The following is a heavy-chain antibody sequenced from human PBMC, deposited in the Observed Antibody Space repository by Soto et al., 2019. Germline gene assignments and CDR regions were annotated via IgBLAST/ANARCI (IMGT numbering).Heavy chain of an antibody. J-gene: IGHJ5*02. CDR1: GYTLTELS. Sequence: GASVKVSCKVSGYTLTELSMHWVRQAPGKGLEWMGGFDPEDGETIYAQEFQGRVTMTEDTSTDTAYMELSSLRSEDTAVYYCATLYSSSWYSVFDPWGQGTLVTVSS. V-gene: IGHV1-24*01. CDR2: FDPEDGET. CDR3: ATLYSSSWYSVFDP. D-gene: IGHD6-13*01.